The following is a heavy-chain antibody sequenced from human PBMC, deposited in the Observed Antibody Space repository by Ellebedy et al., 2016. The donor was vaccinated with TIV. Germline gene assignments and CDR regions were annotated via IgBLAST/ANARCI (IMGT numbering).Heavy chain of an antibody. V-gene: IGHV3-74*01. CDR3: ARRTGDR. CDR1: GFTFSTYS. Sequence: PGGSLRLSCAASGFTFSTYSMYWVRQAPGKGLVWVSRISNTGGSKTYADSVKGRFTISRDNANNTVDLQMNSLRAEDTAVYYCARRTGDRWGQGTLVTVSS. J-gene: IGHJ4*02. D-gene: IGHD3/OR15-3a*01. CDR2: ISNTGGSK.